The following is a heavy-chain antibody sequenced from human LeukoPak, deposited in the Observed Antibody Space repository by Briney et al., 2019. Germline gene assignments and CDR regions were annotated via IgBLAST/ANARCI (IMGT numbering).Heavy chain of an antibody. D-gene: IGHD6-19*01. V-gene: IGHV3-9*01. J-gene: IGHJ4*02. CDR1: GFTFDDYA. CDR3: AKVPGYSSGWYYFVY. Sequence: GRSLRLSCAASGFTFDDYAMHWVRQAPGKGLEWVSGISWNSGSIGYADSVKGRFTISRDNAKNSLYLQMNSLRAEDTALYYCAKVPGYSSGWYYFVYWGQGTLVTVSS. CDR2: ISWNSGSI.